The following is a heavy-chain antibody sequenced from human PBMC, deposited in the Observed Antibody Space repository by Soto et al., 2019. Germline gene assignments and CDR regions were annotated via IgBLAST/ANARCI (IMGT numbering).Heavy chain of an antibody. D-gene: IGHD2-15*01. CDR1: GFTFSSYS. J-gene: IGHJ6*03. V-gene: IGHV3-48*01. CDR2: IGGGVNTI. CDR3: ARDMRGGEGYNYFYMDV. Sequence: GGSLRLSCAASGFTFSSYSMNRVRQAPGKGLEWVSYIGGGVNTIYYADSVKGRFTISRDNAKNSLYLQMNSLRAEDAAVYYCARDMRGGEGYNYFYMDVWGKGTTVTVSS.